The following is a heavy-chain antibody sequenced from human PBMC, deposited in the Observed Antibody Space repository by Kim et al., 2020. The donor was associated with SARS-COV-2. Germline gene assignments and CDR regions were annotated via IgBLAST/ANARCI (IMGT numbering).Heavy chain of an antibody. J-gene: IGHJ6*02. D-gene: IGHD1-26*01. CDR3: ATDLTDGIVGAAGLYDYGMDV. Sequence: ASVKVSCKVSGYTLTELSMHWVRQAPGKGLEWMGGFDPEDGETIYAQKFQGRVTMTEDTSTDTAYMELSSLRSEDTAVYYCATDLTDGIVGAAGLYDYGMDVGGQGTTVTVSS. V-gene: IGHV1-24*01. CDR2: FDPEDGET. CDR1: GYTLTELS.